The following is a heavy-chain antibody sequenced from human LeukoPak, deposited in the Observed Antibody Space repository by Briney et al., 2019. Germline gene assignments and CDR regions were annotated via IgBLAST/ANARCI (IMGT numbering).Heavy chain of an antibody. CDR3: ARVAGGGLDY. D-gene: IGHD2-15*01. Sequence: PGGSLRLSCAVSGFTFSRHWMSWVRQAPAKGLEWVANIKEDGSDKYYVDSVKGRFTISRDNAKNSLFLQMNSLRAEDTAVYYCARVAGGGLDYWGQGTPVTVTS. V-gene: IGHV3-7*05. J-gene: IGHJ4*02. CDR1: GFTFSRHW. CDR2: IKEDGSDK.